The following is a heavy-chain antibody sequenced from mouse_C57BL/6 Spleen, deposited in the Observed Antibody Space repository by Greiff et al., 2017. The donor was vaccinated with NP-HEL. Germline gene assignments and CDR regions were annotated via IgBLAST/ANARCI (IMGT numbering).Heavy chain of an antibody. CDR1: GFSLTSYG. J-gene: IGHJ4*01. CDR2: IWSDGST. V-gene: IGHV2-6-1*01. Sequence: QVQLKESGPGLVAHSQRLSITCNVSGFSLTSYGVHWVRQPPGKGLEWLVVIWSDGSTTYNSALKSRLSISKDNFKSQVFLKMNSLQTDDTAMYYWSIHMRDGYYAMDYWGQGSSVTVSA. CDR3: SIHMRDGYYAMDY. D-gene: IGHD2-3*01.